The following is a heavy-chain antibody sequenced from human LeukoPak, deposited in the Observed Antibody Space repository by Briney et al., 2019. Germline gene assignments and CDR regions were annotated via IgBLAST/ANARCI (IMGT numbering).Heavy chain of an antibody. CDR3: ARANWGHPMYYFDY. D-gene: IGHD7-27*01. CDR2: IYSGGST. J-gene: IGHJ4*02. V-gene: IGHV3-66*01. Sequence: GGSLRLSCAASGFTVSSNYMSWVRQAPGKGLELVSIIYSGGSTYYADSVKGRFTISRDNSKNTLYLQMNSLRAEDTAVYYCARANWGHPMYYFDYWGQGTLVTVSS. CDR1: GFTVSSNY.